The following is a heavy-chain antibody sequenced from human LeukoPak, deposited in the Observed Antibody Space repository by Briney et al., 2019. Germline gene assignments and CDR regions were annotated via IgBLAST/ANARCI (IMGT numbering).Heavy chain of an antibody. CDR3: AKDVERLDYFDY. D-gene: IGHD3-9*01. Sequence: GGSLRLSCAASGFTFSSYAMSWVRQAPGKGLEWVSAISDSDGSTYYADSVKGRFTISRDNSKNTLCLQMNSLRAEDTAVYYCAKDVERLDYFDYWGQGTLVTVSS. J-gene: IGHJ4*02. CDR2: ISDSDGST. V-gene: IGHV3-23*01. CDR1: GFTFSSYA.